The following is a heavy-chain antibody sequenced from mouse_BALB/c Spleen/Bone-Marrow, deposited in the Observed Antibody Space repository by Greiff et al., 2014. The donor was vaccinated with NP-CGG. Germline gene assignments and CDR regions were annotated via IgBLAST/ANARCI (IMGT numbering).Heavy chain of an antibody. CDR3: ARWGEGYPFYGMDY. CDR2: IYPGGGYS. CDR1: GYTFTNNW. Sequence: QVQLKDSGAELVRPGTSVKISCKASGYTFTNNWLGWIKQRPGHGLEWIGDIYPGGGYSNYNEKFKGKVTLTADTSSSTAYMQLSSLTSEDSAVHFCARWGEGYPFYGMDYWGQGTSVTVSS. D-gene: IGHD2-3*01. J-gene: IGHJ4*01. V-gene: IGHV1-63*02.